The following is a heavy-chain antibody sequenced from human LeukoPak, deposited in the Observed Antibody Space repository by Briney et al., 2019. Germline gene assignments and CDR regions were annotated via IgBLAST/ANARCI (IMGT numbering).Heavy chain of an antibody. J-gene: IGHJ5*02. CDR1: GFTFSSYA. Sequence: GGSLRLSCAASGFTFSSYAMNWVRQAPGKGLEWVSSISGSGDDTYYADSVKGRFTISRDNAKNSLYLQMNSLRAEDTAVYYCARDLHGSGSYYNPQGWFDPWGQGTLVTVSS. CDR3: ARDLHGSGSYYNPQGWFDP. D-gene: IGHD3-10*01. CDR2: ISGSGDDT. V-gene: IGHV3-23*01.